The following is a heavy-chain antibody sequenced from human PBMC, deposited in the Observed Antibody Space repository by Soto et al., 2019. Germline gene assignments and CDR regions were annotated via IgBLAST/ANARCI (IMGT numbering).Heavy chain of an antibody. CDR3: ARDASRTRTILSTGDDAFDI. Sequence: EVQLVESGGGLVQPGGSLRLSCAASGFTFSSYDMHWVRQATGKGLEWVSAIGTAGDTYYPGSVKGRFTISRENAKNSLYLQMNSLRAEDTAVYYCARDASRTRTILSTGDDAFDIWGQGTMVTVSS. V-gene: IGHV3-13*01. D-gene: IGHD2-15*01. CDR2: IGTAGDT. CDR1: GFTFSSYD. J-gene: IGHJ3*02.